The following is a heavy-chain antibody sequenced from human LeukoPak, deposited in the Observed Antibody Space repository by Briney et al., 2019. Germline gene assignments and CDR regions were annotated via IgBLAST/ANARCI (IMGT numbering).Heavy chain of an antibody. V-gene: IGHV1-2*02. CDR3: ARERTYYYFDL. D-gene: IGHD3-10*01. Sequence: GASVKVSCKASGYTFTGYYMHWVRQAPGQGLEWMGWINPNSGGTEYEQKFQGRVTMTRDTSISTAYMELSSLRSDDTAVYYCARERTYYYFDLWGRGTLVTVSS. CDR2: INPNSGGT. J-gene: IGHJ2*01. CDR1: GYTFTGYY.